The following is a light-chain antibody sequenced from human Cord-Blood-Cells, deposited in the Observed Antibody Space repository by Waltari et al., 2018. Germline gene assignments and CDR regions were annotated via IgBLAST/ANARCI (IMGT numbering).Light chain of an antibody. CDR3: AAWDDSLNGVV. CDR2: SNN. CDR1: SSHIGSNT. V-gene: IGLV1-44*01. Sequence: QSVLTPPPSASGTPGQMVTISCSGSSSHIGSNTVNWYQQLPGTAPKLLIYSNNQRPSGVPDRFSGSKSGTSASLAISGLQSEDEADYYCAAWDDSLNGVVFGGGTKLTVL. J-gene: IGLJ2*01.